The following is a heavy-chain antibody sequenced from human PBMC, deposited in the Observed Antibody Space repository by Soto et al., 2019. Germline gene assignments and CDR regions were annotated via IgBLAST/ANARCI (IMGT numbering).Heavy chain of an antibody. CDR3: ATIDGSGSYLDY. CDR1: GGSISSSSYY. D-gene: IGHD3-10*01. V-gene: IGHV4-39*01. Sequence: PSETLSLTCTVSGGSISSSSYYWGWIRQPPGKGLEWIGSIYYSGSTYYNPSLKSRVTISVDTSKNQFSLKLSSVTAADTAVYYCATIDGSGSYLDYWGQGTLVTVSS. CDR2: IYYSGST. J-gene: IGHJ4*02.